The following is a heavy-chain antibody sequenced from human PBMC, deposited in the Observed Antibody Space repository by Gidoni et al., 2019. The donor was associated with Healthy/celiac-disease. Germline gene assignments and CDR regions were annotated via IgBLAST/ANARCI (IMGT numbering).Heavy chain of an antibody. D-gene: IGHD2-15*01. CDR1: GFTFSSCS. Sequence: EVQLVESGGGLVKPGGSLRLSCAASGFTFSSCSMNWVRQAPGKGLEWVSSISSSSSYIYYADSVKGRFTISRDNAKNSLYLQMNSLRAEDTAVYYCARESVFSGGSYYYYGMDVWGQGTTVTVSS. V-gene: IGHV3-21*01. CDR3: ARESVFSGGSYYYYGMDV. CDR2: ISSSSSYI. J-gene: IGHJ6*02.